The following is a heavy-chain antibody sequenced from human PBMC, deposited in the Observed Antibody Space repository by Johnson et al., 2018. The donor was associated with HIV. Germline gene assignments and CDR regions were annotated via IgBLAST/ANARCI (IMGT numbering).Heavy chain of an antibody. CDR3: TTVVIAVAGALPI. D-gene: IGHD6-19*01. CDR2: ISTSGSSI. V-gene: IGHV3-11*01. J-gene: IGHJ3*02. Sequence: QVQLVESGGGLVKPGGSLRLSCAASGFPFSDYYMTWIRQTPGKGLECLAYISTSGSSIYYTDSVKGRVTISRDNAKNSLFLQMNSLKTEDTSVYYCTTVVIAVAGALPIWGQGTMVTVSS. CDR1: GFPFSDYY.